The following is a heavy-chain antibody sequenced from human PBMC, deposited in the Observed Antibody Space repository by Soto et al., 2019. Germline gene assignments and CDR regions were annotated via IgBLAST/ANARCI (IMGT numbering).Heavy chain of an antibody. CDR2: INHSGST. CDR1: GGSFSGYY. J-gene: IGHJ6*03. D-gene: IGHD2-15*01. V-gene: IGHV4-34*01. Sequence: SETLSLTCAVYGGSFSGYYWSWIRQPPGKGLEWIGEINHSGSTNYNPSLKSRVTISVDTSKNQFSLKLSSVTAADTAVYYCARVGYCGGGSCYRLQPPYSYYYMDVWVKGTTVT. CDR3: ARVGYCGGGSCYRLQPPYSYYYMDV.